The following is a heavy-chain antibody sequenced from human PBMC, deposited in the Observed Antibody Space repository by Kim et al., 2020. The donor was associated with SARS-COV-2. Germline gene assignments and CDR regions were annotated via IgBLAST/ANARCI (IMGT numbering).Heavy chain of an antibody. CDR1: GFTFSSYS. CDR2: ISSSSSYI. Sequence: GGSLRLACAASGFTFSSYSMNWVRQAPGKGLEWVSSISSSSSYIYYADSVKGRFTISRDNAKNSLYLQMNSLRAEDTAVYYCASFGDPPLWFGELEGTDYWGQGTLVTVSS. CDR3: ASFGDPPLWFGELEGTDY. J-gene: IGHJ4*02. V-gene: IGHV3-21*01. D-gene: IGHD3-10*01.